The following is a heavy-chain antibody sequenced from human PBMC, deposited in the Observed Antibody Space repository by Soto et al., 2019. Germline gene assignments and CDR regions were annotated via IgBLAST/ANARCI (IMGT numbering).Heavy chain of an antibody. D-gene: IGHD3-22*01. J-gene: IGHJ4*02. V-gene: IGHV3-30-3*01. CDR3: ARGTITMIVG. CDR2: ISYDGSNK. CDR1: GFTFSSYA. Sequence: GSLVLACAASGFTFSSYAMHWVRQAPGKGLEWVAVISYDGSNKYYADSVKGRFTISRDNSKKTLYLQMNSLRDEDTAVYYCARGTITMIVGWGQGTLVTVSS.